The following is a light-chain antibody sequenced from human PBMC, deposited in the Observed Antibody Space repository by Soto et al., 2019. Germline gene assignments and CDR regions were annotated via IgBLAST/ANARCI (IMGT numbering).Light chain of an antibody. Sequence: DIQMTQSPSSLSASVGDRVTITCRASQGIGNDLGWYQQKPGNAPKRLIYAASSLQSGVPSRFSDSESGTEFTLTISSLQPEDFATYYCQQYNSYPLTFGGGTKVEVK. CDR3: QQYNSYPLT. CDR2: AAS. CDR1: QGIGND. V-gene: IGKV1-17*01. J-gene: IGKJ4*01.